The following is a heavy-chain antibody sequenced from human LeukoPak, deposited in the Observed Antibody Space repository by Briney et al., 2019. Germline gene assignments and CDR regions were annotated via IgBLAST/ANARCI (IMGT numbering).Heavy chain of an antibody. CDR2: IYYSGST. J-gene: IGHJ6*03. CDR3: ASGGLQDYYYYMDV. D-gene: IGHD5-24*01. V-gene: IGHV4-30-4*01. CDR1: GGSISSGDYY. Sequence: SETLSLTCTVSGGSISSGDYYWSWIRQPPGKGLEWIGYIYYSGSTYYNPSLKSRVTISVDTSKNQFSLKLSSVTAADTAVYYCASGGLQDYYYYMDVWGKGTTVTVSS.